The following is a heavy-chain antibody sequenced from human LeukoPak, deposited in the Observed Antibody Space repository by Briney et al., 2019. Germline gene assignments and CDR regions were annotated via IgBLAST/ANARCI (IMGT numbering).Heavy chain of an antibody. J-gene: IGHJ4*02. D-gene: IGHD2-8*01. CDR3: AAQMLGIDY. V-gene: IGHV3-74*01. Sequence: PGGSLRLSCTVSGFTFSRTWMRWVRQAPGKGLVWVSHINGDGTSTNYADSVKGRFTISRDNAKNTLFLQMNSLRVEDTAVYYCAAQMLGIDYWGQGTLVTVSS. CDR1: GFTFSRTW. CDR2: INGDGTST.